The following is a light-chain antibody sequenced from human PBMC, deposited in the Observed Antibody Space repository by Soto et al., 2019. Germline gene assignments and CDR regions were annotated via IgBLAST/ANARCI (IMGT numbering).Light chain of an antibody. CDR3: SSYAGRSMYV. CDR2: GVT. Sequence: QSVLTQPPSASGSPGQSVTFSCTGTSSDVGTYDYVSWYQQYPGKAPKLLIYGVTRRPSGVPDRFSGSKSGNTAALTVSGLQAEDEAYYYCSSYAGRSMYVXGTGTKVTV. J-gene: IGLJ1*01. V-gene: IGLV2-8*01. CDR1: SSDVGTYDY.